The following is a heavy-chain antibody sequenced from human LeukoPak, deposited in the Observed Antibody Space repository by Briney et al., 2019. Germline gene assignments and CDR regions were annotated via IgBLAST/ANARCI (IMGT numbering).Heavy chain of an antibody. CDR1: GFTFSSYA. D-gene: IGHD3-22*01. Sequence: GGSLRLSCVASGFTFSSYAMSWVRQAPGKGLEWVSGISGSGDNTYYADSVKGRFTISRDNSKNTLYVQMNSLRAEDTAMYYCARAVYDRNGHLFDYWGQGTLVTVSS. CDR3: ARAVYDRNGHLFDY. CDR2: ISGSGDNT. J-gene: IGHJ4*02. V-gene: IGHV3-23*01.